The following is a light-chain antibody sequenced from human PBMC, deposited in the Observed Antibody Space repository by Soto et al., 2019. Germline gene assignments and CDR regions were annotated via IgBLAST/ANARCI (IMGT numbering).Light chain of an antibody. J-gene: IGLJ2*01. CDR2: EVS. CDR1: SSDVGGYNY. CDR3: SSYTSSSTHVV. Sequence: QSALTQPASVSGSPGQSITISCTGTSSDVGGYNYVSWYQQHPGKAPKLMIYEVSNRPSGVSNRFSGSKSGNTASLTISGLQAEDDGDYYCSSYTSSSTHVVFGGGTKVTVL. V-gene: IGLV2-14*01.